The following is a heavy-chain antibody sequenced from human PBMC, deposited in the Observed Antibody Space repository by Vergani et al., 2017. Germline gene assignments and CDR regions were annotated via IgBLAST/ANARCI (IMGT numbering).Heavy chain of an antibody. J-gene: IGHJ4*02. D-gene: IGHD2-2*01. V-gene: IGHV4-38-2*01. Sequence: QVQLQESGPGLMKPSETLSLTCAVSGYSISSGYYCGWIRQPPGKGLEWIGSIYPSGNTYYNPSLKSRVTISVDTSKNHFTLKVSSVTAADTAVYYCVCEDVVPVVQSFDYWDQGTLVTVSS. CDR2: IYPSGNT. CDR1: GYSISSGYY. CDR3: VCEDVVPVVQSFDY.